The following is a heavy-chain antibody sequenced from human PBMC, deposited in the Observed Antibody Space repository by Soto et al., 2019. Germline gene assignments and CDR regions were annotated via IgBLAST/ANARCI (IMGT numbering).Heavy chain of an antibody. V-gene: IGHV3-7*03. CDR2: IKEDGSVK. J-gene: IGHJ4*02. CDR1: GLTFSPYW. D-gene: IGHD2-2*01. Sequence: EGQLVESGGGLVQAGGSLRLTCEGFGLTFSPYWMTWVRQAPGKGLEWVASIKEDGSVKNYADSVKGRFTVSRDNVKRAMLLQMTSVRADDTAVYFCARDVSSEYASSLDVWGRGARVTVSS. CDR3: ARDVSSEYASSLDV.